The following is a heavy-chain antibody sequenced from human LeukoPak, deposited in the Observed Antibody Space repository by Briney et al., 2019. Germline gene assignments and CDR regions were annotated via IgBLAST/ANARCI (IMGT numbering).Heavy chain of an antibody. J-gene: IGHJ3*02. CDR2: IYYSGST. CDR1: GGSISSHY. CDR3: ARHPIWGSYRLAFDI. D-gene: IGHD3-16*02. Sequence: PSEALSLTCTVSGGSISSHYWSWIRQPPGKGLEWIAYIYYSGSTNSNPSLKSRVTISIDTSKNQFSLKLSSVTAADTAVYYCARHPIWGSYRLAFDIWGQGTMVTVSS. V-gene: IGHV4-59*11.